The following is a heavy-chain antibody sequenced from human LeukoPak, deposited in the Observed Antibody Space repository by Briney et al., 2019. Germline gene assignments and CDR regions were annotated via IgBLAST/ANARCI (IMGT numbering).Heavy chain of an antibody. Sequence: SETLSLTCAVYGGSFSGYYWSWIRQPPGKGLEWIGEINHSGSTNYNPSLKSRVTISVDTSKNQFSLKLSSVTAADTAVYYCARVGASSSWLYPFDYWGQGTLVTVSS. CDR2: INHSGST. J-gene: IGHJ4*02. CDR3: ARVGASSSWLYPFDY. V-gene: IGHV4-34*01. CDR1: GGSFSGYY. D-gene: IGHD6-13*01.